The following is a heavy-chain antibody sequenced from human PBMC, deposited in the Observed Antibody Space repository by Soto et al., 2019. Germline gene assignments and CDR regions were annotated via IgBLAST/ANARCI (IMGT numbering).Heavy chain of an antibody. CDR2: IYSGGST. J-gene: IGHJ4*02. D-gene: IGHD6-13*01. CDR1: GFPVSSNY. Sequence: GGSLRLSCAASGFPVSSNYMSWVRQAPGKGLEWVSVIYSGGSTYYADSVKGRFTISRDNSKNTLYLQMNSLRAEDTAVYYCARDRGLAAARGSDYWGQGTLVTVSS. V-gene: IGHV3-66*01. CDR3: ARDRGLAAARGSDY.